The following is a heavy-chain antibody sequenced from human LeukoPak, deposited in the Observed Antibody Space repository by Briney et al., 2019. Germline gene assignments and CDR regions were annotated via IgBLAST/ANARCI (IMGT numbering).Heavy chain of an antibody. Sequence: ASVKVSCKASGYTFRTYDINWVRQAPGQGLEWLGWMNPNSGNTGYAPKFQGRVAMTRVTSINTTYMELFSLRSGDTAVYFCARGDLPTTVLNDPFNIWGQGTMVTVSS. CDR2: MNPNSGNT. D-gene: IGHD4-11*01. CDR3: ARGDLPTTVLNDPFNI. J-gene: IGHJ3*02. V-gene: IGHV1-8*01. CDR1: GYTFRTYD.